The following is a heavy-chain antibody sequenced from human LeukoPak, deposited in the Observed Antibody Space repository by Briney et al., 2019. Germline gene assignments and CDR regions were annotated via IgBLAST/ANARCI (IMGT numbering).Heavy chain of an antibody. Sequence: PSETLSLTCTVSGGSISNSSYYWGWIRQPPGKGLEWIGSMYYSGSTNYNPSLKSRVTISVGTSRTQFSLKLTSVTAADTAVYYCARGDSRWFFDHWGQGTLVTVSS. CDR2: MYYSGST. J-gene: IGHJ4*02. V-gene: IGHV4-39*07. CDR1: GGSISNSSYY. D-gene: IGHD4-23*01. CDR3: ARGDSRWFFDH.